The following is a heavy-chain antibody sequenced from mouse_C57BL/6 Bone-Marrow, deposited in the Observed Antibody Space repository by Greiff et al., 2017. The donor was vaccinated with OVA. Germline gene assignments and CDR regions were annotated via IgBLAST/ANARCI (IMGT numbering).Heavy chain of an antibody. CDR2: INPNNGGT. CDR1: GYTFTDYY. CDR3: AGASDEASWFAY. V-gene: IGHV1-26*01. Sequence: VQLQQSGPELVKPGASVKISCKASGYTFTDYYMNWVKQSHGKSLEWIGDINPNNGGTSYNQKFKGKATLTVDKSSSTAYMELRSLTSEDSAVYYCAGASDEASWFAYWGQGTLVTVSA. J-gene: IGHJ3*01. D-gene: IGHD3-1*01.